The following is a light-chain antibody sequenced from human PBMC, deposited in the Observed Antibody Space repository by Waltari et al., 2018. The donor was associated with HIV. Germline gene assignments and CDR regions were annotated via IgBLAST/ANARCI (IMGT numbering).Light chain of an antibody. CDR1: SFNIGRNF. CDR2: RDN. J-gene: IGLJ1*01. V-gene: IGLV1-47*01. CDR3: AAWDDSLSASYV. Sequence: QSVLTQPPSASGTPGQRVTISCSGSSFNIGRNFVSWYQQLPGTAPKVLIFRDNRRPSGVPDRFSGSKSGASASLAISGLRSEDEADYYCAAWDDSLSASYVFGPGTKVTVL.